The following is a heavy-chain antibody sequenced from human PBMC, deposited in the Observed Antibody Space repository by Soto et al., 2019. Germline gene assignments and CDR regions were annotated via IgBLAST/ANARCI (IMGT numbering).Heavy chain of an antibody. V-gene: IGHV3-33*01. Sequence: GGSLRLPCATSGFTFISYGMHWVLQAPGKGLEWVAVIWYDGSNKYYADSVKGRFTISRDNSKNTLYLQMNSLRAEDTAVYYCARVGCCSGGRCADPDDAFDIWGQGTMVTVXS. CDR3: ARVGCCSGGRCADPDDAFDI. J-gene: IGHJ3*02. CDR2: IWYDGSNK. D-gene: IGHD2-15*01. CDR1: GFTFISYG.